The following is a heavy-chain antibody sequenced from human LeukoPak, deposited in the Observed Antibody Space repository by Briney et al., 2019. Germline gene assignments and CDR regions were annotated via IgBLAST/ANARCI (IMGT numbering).Heavy chain of an antibody. V-gene: IGHV3-21*01. Sequence: GGSLRLSCAASGFPFSSYSMNWVRQAPGKGLEWVSSISSSSSYIYYADSVKGRFTISRDNAKNSLYLQVNSLRAEDTAVYYCARVGRDIIVVVPAATVDYWGQGTLVTVSS. J-gene: IGHJ4*02. CDR1: GFPFSSYS. CDR2: ISSSSSYI. D-gene: IGHD2-2*01. CDR3: ARVGRDIIVVVPAATVDY.